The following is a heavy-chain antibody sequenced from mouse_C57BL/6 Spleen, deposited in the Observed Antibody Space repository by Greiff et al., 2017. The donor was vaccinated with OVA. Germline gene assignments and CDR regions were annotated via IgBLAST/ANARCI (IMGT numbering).Heavy chain of an antibody. J-gene: IGHJ4*01. CDR2: ISSGSSTI. D-gene: IGHD1-1*01. CDR3: ARGGYYYGSSYYYAMDY. CDR1: GFTFSDYG. Sequence: EVKLVESGGGLVKPGGSLKLSCAASGFTFSDYGMHWVRQAPEKGLEWVAYISSGSSTIYYADTVKGRFTITRDNAKNTLFLQMTSLRSEDTAMYYGARGGYYYGSSYYYAMDYWGQGTSVTVSS. V-gene: IGHV5-17*01.